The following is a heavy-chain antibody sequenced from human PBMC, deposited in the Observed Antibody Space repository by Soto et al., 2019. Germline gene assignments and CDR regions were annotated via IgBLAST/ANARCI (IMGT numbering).Heavy chain of an antibody. CDR1: GFTFSSYG. CDR3: ARGVGLAYCISTSCTNWIDS. J-gene: IGHJ5*01. D-gene: IGHD2-2*01. CDR2: IWYDGSNK. Sequence: GGSLRLSCAASGFTFSSYGMHWVRQAPGKGLEWVAVIWYDGSNKYYADSVKGRFTISRDNSKNTLYLQMNSLRAEDTAVYYCARGVGLAYCISTSCTNWIDSRGQGTEVTVS. V-gene: IGHV3-33*01.